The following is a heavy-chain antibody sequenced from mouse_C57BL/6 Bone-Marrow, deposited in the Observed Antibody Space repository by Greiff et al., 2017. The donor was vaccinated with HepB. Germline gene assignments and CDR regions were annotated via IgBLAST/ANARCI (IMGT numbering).Heavy chain of an antibody. CDR3: ALYYYGSSWFAY. Sequence: QVQLQQPGAELVKPGASVKMSCKASGYTFTSYWITWVKQRPGQGLEWIGDIYPGSGSTNYNEKFKSKATLTVDTSSSTAYMQLSSLTSEDSAVYYCALYYYGSSWFAYWGQGTLVTVSA. CDR1: GYTFTSYW. J-gene: IGHJ3*01. V-gene: IGHV1-55*01. CDR2: IYPGSGST. D-gene: IGHD1-1*01.